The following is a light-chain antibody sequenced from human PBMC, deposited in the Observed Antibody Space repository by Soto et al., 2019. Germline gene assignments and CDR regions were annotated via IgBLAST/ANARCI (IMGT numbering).Light chain of an antibody. Sequence: TQSPVTLSLSPGERATLSCRASQGISNYLVWYQQKPGKVPKLLIYAASTLQSGVPSRFSGSGSGTDFTLTISSLQPEDVATYYCQNYNGAPWTFGQGTKVEIK. CDR1: QGISNY. CDR2: AAS. CDR3: QNYNGAPWT. J-gene: IGKJ1*01. V-gene: IGKV1-27*01.